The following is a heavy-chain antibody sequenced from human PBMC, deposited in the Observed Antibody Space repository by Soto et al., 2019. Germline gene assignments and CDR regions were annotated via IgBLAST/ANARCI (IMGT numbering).Heavy chain of an antibody. V-gene: IGHV4-4*02. J-gene: IGHJ3*02. CDR2: IYHTGST. CDR1: GDSISSSNW. CDR3: ASRITMIVVVKGGSAFDI. Sequence: SETLYLTCVVSGDSISSSNWWSWVRQPPGKGLEWIGKIYHTGSTNYNPSLKSRVTISADKSKNQVSLKLSSVTAEDTAVYYSASRITMIVVVKGGSAFDIWGQGTMVTVSS. D-gene: IGHD3-22*01.